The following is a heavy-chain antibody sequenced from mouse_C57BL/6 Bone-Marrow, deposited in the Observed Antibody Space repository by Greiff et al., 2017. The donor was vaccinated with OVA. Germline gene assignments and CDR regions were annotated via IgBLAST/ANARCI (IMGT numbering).Heavy chain of an antibody. V-gene: IGHV1-54*01. Sequence: VQLQQSGAELVRPGTSVKVSCKASGYAFTNYLIEWVKQRPGQGLEWIGVINPGSGGTNYNEKFKGKATLTADKSSSTAYMQLSSLTSEDSAVYFCASWAAQATLGAYWGQGTLGTVSA. J-gene: IGHJ3*01. CDR1: GYAFTNYL. CDR3: ASWAAQATLGAY. CDR2: INPGSGGT. D-gene: IGHD3-2*02.